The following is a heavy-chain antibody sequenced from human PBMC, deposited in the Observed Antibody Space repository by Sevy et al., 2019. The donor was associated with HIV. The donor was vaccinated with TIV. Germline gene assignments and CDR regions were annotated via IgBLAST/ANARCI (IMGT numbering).Heavy chain of an antibody. D-gene: IGHD3-16*01. V-gene: IGHV3-23*01. CDR1: GFTFSSYA. J-gene: IGHJ4*01. CDR2: IGGSADYT. CDR3: AKDVSGHSYADY. Sequence: GGSLRLSCVTSGFTFSSYAMSWVRQTPGKGLEWVSAIGGSADYTYYADSMKGRFTISRGNSTNTMYLQMNGLRAEDTSIYYCAKDVSGHSYADYWGQGTLVTVSS.